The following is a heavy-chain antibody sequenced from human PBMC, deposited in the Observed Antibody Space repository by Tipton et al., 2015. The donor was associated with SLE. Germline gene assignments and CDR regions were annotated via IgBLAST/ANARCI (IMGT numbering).Heavy chain of an antibody. J-gene: IGHJ5*02. Sequence: LRLSCAVYGGSFSGYYWSWIRQPPGKGLEWIGSIYYSGSTYYNPSLKSRVTISVDTSKNQFSLKLSSVTAADTAMYYCARSYYYDSSAYSLSFDPWGQGTLVTVSS. CDR3: ARSYYYDSSAYSLSFDP. CDR2: IYYSGST. D-gene: IGHD3-22*01. V-gene: IGHV4-34*01. CDR1: GGSFSGYY.